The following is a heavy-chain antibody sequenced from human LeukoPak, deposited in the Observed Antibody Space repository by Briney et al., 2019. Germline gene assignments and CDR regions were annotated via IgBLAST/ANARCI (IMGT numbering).Heavy chain of an antibody. Sequence: PSETLSLTCTVSGGSISSHYWSWLRQPPGKGLEWIGYIYYSGTTSYNPSLESRVTMSVDTSKNQFSLKLSSMTAADTAVYYCTRDDCGGAGTTYPVIWGQGTMVTVSS. V-gene: IGHV4-59*11. CDR2: IYYSGTT. CDR1: GGSISSHY. J-gene: IGHJ3*02. CDR3: TRDDCGGAGTTYPVI. D-gene: IGHD2-21*01.